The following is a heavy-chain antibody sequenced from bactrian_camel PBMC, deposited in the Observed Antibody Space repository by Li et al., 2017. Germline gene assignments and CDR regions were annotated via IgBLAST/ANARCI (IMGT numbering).Heavy chain of an antibody. J-gene: IGHJ4*01. CDR2: IDNDGRTR. D-gene: IGHD8*01. CDR3: AAKSAYLGLADTCGTFASSPDWNY. CDR1: GATGSTYS. Sequence: VQLVESGGGTVQTGESLRLFCAASGATGSTYSMSWFRQAPGKEREGVQAIDNDGRTRYGKIDSVKGRFTISRDNAKNSVYLQMGSLKTEDTAMYYCAAKSAYLGLADTCGTFASSPDWNYWGQGTQVTVS. V-gene: IGHV3S40*01.